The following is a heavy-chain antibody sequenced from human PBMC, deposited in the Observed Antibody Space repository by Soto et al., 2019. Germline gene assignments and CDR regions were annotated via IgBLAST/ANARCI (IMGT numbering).Heavy chain of an antibody. CDR2: IWYDGSNK. J-gene: IGHJ6*02. V-gene: IGHV3-33*01. CDR3: ARGPGSGSYYYYYGMDV. CDR1: GFTFSSYG. Sequence: GGSLRLSCAASGFTFSSYGMHWVRQAPGKGLEWVAVIWYDGSNKYYADSVKGRFTISRDNAKNSLYLQMNSLRAEDTAVYYCARGPGSGSYYYYYGMDVWGQGTTVTVSS. D-gene: IGHD1-26*01.